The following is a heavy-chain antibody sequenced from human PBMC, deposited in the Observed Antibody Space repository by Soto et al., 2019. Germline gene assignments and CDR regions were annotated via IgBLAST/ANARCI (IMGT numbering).Heavy chain of an antibody. J-gene: IGHJ6*03. Sequence: ASVKVSCKASGYTFTSYGISWVRQAPGQGLEWMGWISAYNGNTNYAQKLQGRVTMTTDTSTSTAYMELRSLGSDDTAVYYCARVVYDFWSGYYQHYYYYYYMDVWGKGTTVTVSS. D-gene: IGHD3-3*01. CDR2: ISAYNGNT. CDR3: ARVVYDFWSGYYQHYYYYYYMDV. V-gene: IGHV1-18*01. CDR1: GYTFTSYG.